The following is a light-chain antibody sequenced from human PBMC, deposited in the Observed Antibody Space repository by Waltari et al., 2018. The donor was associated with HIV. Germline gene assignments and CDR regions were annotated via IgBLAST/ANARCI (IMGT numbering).Light chain of an antibody. V-gene: IGLV2-14*01. CDR2: EVT. CDR1: SSDVGLYNY. Sequence: QSALTQPASVSGSPGQSITISCTGTSSDVGLYNYVSWYQQHPGKAPKLMIYEVTNRPSGVSARFSGSKSGNTASLTISGLQADDEADYYCTSYTTIFTYVFGTGTWVSVL. CDR3: TSYTTIFTYV. J-gene: IGLJ1*01.